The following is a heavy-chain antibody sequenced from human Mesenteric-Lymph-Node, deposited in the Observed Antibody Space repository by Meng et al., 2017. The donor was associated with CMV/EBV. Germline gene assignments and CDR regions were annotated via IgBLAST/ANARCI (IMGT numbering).Heavy chain of an antibody. Sequence: GESLKISCAASGFTFSSYWMSWVRQAPGKGLEWVAFIRYDGSNKYYADSVKGRFTISRDNSKNTLYLQMNSLRAEDTALYYCARATYYYDSSGYKITYYFDYWGQGTLVTVSS. CDR1: GFTFSSYW. CDR3: ARATYYYDSSGYKITYYFDY. J-gene: IGHJ4*02. D-gene: IGHD3-22*01. V-gene: IGHV3-30*02. CDR2: IRYDGSNK.